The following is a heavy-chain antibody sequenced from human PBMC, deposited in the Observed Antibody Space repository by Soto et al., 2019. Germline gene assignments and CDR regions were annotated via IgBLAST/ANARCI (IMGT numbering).Heavy chain of an antibody. CDR1: GDTFAFYS. D-gene: IGHD3-10*01. CDR3: ATSYGSGYRAFDY. CDR2: INPILSMS. V-gene: IGHV1-69*02. J-gene: IGHJ4*02. Sequence: QVQLVQSGAEVKRPGSSVKVSCKASGDTFAFYSINWVRQAPGLVLELMGRINPILSMSNYAQRFQGRVTSTADKSTSTAYMLLNSLRSEDTVMYYCATSYGSGYRAFDYWGQGALVTVPS.